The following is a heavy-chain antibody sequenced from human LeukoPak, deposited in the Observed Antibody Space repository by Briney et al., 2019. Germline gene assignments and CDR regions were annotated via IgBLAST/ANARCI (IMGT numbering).Heavy chain of an antibody. V-gene: IGHV3-30*02. CDR3: AKDRGSSSWYVDY. D-gene: IGHD6-13*01. CDR2: IRYDGSNK. Sequence: PGGSLRLSCAASGFTFSSYGMHWVRQAPGKGLEWVAVIRYDGSNKYYADSVKGRFTISRDNSKNTLYLQMNSLRAEDTAVYYCAKDRGSSSWYVDYWGQGTLVTVSS. J-gene: IGHJ4*02. CDR1: GFTFSSYG.